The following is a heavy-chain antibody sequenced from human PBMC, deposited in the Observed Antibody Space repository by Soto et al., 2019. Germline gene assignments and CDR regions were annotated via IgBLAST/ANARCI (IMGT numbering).Heavy chain of an antibody. CDR3: ARVVFECVATSGFDY. CDR2: ITAENGNT. J-gene: IGHJ4*02. CDR1: GYSFTSYG. V-gene: IGHV1-18*04. D-gene: IGHD3-3*01. Sequence: QIQLVQSGAEVKKPGASVKVSCKASGYSFTSYGITWVRQAPGQGPEWLGWITAENGNTNYAQRIQGRGTMTTDTTTDTAYMVLRGVSSAETAGYYCARVVFECVATSGFDYWGQGTLVTVSS.